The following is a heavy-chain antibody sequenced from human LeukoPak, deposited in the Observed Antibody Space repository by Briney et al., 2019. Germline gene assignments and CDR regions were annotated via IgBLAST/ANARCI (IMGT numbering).Heavy chain of an antibody. CDR1: GYTFTGYY. V-gene: IGHV1-2*02. Sequence: GASVKVSCKASGYTFTGYYMHWVRQAPGQGLEWMGWINPNSGGTNYAQKFQGRVTMTRDTSISTAYMELSRLRSDDTAVYYCARDQGNLVGATADYYYFYYMDVWGKGTTVTISS. J-gene: IGHJ6*03. D-gene: IGHD1-26*01. CDR2: INPNSGGT. CDR3: ARDQGNLVGATADYYYFYYMDV.